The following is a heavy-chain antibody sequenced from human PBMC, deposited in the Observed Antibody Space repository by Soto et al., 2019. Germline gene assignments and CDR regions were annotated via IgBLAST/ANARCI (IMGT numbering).Heavy chain of an antibody. D-gene: IGHD2-15*01. CDR2: IYYSGTT. V-gene: IGHV4-59*01. CDR3: ARDRSGGYNWFDP. CDR1: GDSINNYY. Sequence: SETLSLTCTVSGDSINNYYWTWIRQTPGKGLEWTGDIYYSGTTKYNPSLKSRVTISADTSKNQFSLNLRSVTAADTAVYYCARDRSGGYNWFDPWGQGTLVTVSS. J-gene: IGHJ5*02.